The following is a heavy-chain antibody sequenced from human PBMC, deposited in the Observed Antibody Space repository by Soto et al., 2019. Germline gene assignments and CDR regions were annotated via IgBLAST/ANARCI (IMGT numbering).Heavy chain of an antibody. CDR1: GFTFSSYS. CDR2: IRRSSSTI. V-gene: IGHV3-48*01. J-gene: IGHJ5*02. CDR3: AREFGYLNWFDP. Sequence: GESLKISCAASGFTFSSYSMNWVRQAPGHGLEWVSYIRRSSSTIYYADSVNGRFTISRDNAKNFLYFQMNSLRAEDTAVYYCAREFGYLNWFDPWGQGTLVTVSS. D-gene: IGHD3-10*01.